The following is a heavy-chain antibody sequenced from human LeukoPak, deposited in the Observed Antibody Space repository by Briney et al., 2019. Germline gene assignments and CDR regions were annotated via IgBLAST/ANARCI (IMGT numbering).Heavy chain of an antibody. Sequence: SETLSLTCAVYGGSFSGYYWSWIRQPPGKGLEWIGEINHSGSTNYNPSLKSRVTISVDTSKNQFSLKLSSVTAADAAVYYCARVGGWFDPWGQGTLVTVSS. CDR3: ARVGGWFDP. J-gene: IGHJ5*02. CDR2: INHSGST. D-gene: IGHD1-26*01. CDR1: GGSFSGYY. V-gene: IGHV4-34*01.